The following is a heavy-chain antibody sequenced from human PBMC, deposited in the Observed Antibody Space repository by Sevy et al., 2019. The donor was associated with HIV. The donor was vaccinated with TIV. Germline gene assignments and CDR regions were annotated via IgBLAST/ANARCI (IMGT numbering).Heavy chain of an antibody. Sequence: GGSLRLSCAASGFTFSSYAMHWVRQAPGKGLEWVAVISYDGSNKYYADSVKGRFTISRDNSKNTLYLQMNSLRAEDTAVYYCARAGVVGATTVYYFDYWGQGTLVTVSS. D-gene: IGHD1-26*01. CDR3: ARAGVVGATTVYYFDY. V-gene: IGHV3-30*04. CDR1: GFTFSSYA. CDR2: ISYDGSNK. J-gene: IGHJ4*02.